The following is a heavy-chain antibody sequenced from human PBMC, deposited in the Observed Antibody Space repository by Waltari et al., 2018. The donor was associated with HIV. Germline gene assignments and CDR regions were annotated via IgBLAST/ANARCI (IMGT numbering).Heavy chain of an antibody. V-gene: IGHV1-24*01. CDR3: AVAVGTPYDF. CDR1: GYSLTEAS. D-gene: IGHD3-16*01. Sequence: QVQLVQSGAEVKKPGASLKVSCKVSGYSLTEASIHWVRQAPGKGFEWMGGFDPEEDETIYAQKFQGRVTMTEDTSSGTAYMELSSLRSEDTALYYCAVAVGTPYDFWGKGTQVIVSS. J-gene: IGHJ4*02. CDR2: FDPEEDET.